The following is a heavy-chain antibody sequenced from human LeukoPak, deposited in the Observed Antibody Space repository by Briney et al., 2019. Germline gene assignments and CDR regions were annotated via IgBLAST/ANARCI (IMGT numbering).Heavy chain of an antibody. CDR3: ARDGGNFDIDY. D-gene: IGHD4-23*01. J-gene: IGHJ4*02. V-gene: IGHV4-34*01. CDR2: IYSGGST. Sequence: SETLSLTCAVYGGSFSGYYWSWIRQPPGKGLEWIGSIYSGGSTYYIPSLKSRLTISLDTSKSQFSLKLSSVTAADTAVYYCARDGGNFDIDYWGQGTLVTVSS. CDR1: GGSFSGYY.